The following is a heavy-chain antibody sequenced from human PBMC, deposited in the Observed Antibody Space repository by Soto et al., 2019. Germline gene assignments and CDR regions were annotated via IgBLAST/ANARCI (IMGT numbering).Heavy chain of an antibody. V-gene: IGHV3-23*01. CDR2: ISGDGGTT. Sequence: EVQLLESGGGLVQPGGSLRLSCAASGFTFSSYALNWVRQAPGKGLAWVSIISGDGGTTSYADSVKGRFTISRDNSKNTLYLQMNSLRAEDTAVYYCAKKRVLVPAMYHFDYWGQGTLVTVSS. D-gene: IGHD2-2*01. CDR3: AKKRVLVPAMYHFDY. CDR1: GFTFSSYA. J-gene: IGHJ4*02.